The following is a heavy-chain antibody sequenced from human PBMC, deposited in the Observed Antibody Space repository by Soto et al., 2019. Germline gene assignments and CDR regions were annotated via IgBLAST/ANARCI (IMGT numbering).Heavy chain of an antibody. V-gene: IGHV4-30-2*02. J-gene: IGHJ3*01. Sequence: PSETISLTCALCNGPINSGGFPWTSTRQPPGKGLVWIGSISHSGTTYYNPSLKNRVTISLDESKTQFSLKLTSVTAADTAFYYCARHDYADRTFDLWGQGTKVTVSS. D-gene: IGHD5-12*01. CDR3: ARHDYADRTFDL. CDR1: NGPINSGGFP. CDR2: ISHSGTT.